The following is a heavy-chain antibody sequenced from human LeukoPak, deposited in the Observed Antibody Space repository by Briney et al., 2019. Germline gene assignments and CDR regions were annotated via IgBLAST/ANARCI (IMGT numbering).Heavy chain of an antibody. V-gene: IGHV3-21*01. D-gene: IGHD6-19*01. J-gene: IGHJ4*02. CDR3: ARRAVTGPAPFDY. CDR1: GFTFSSYS. Sequence: PGGSLRLSCAASGFTFSSYSMNWVRQAPGKGLEWVSSISSSSSYIYYADSVKGRFTISRDNAKNSLYLQMNSLRDEDSAVYYCARRAVTGPAPFDYWGQGTLVTVSS. CDR2: ISSSSSYI.